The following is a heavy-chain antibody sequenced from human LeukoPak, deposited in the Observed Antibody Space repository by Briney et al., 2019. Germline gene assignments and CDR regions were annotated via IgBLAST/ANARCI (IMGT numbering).Heavy chain of an antibody. V-gene: IGHV4-34*01. D-gene: IGHD3-22*01. CDR3: GIAPSFYYDSSGYYYDFDY. J-gene: IGHJ4*02. CDR2: INHSGST. CDR1: GGSFSGYY. Sequence: PSETLSLTCAVYGGSFSGYYWSWIRQPPGKGLEWIGEINHSGSTNYNPSLKSRVTISVDTSKNQFSLKLSSVTAADTAVYYCGIAPSFYYDSSGYYYDFDYWGQGTLVTVSS.